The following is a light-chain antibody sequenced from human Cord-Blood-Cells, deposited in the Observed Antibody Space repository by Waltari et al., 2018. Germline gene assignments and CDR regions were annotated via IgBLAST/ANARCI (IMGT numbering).Light chain of an antibody. CDR2: DAS. J-gene: IGKJ5*01. CDR1: QSVSSY. Sequence: EIVLTQSPATLSLSPGERATLSCRASQSVSSYLAWYQQKPGQAPRLLIYDASNRATGTPARFSGSVSGTDFTLTISSLEPEDFAVYYCQQRSNWPPSITFGQGTRLEIK. V-gene: IGKV3-11*01. CDR3: QQRSNWPPSIT.